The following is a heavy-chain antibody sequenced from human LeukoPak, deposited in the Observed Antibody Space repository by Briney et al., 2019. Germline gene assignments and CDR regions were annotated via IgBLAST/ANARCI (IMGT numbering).Heavy chain of an antibody. CDR3: ARVNSGLDAFDI. CDR1: GFTFSSYA. V-gene: IGHV3-53*01. Sequence: GGSLRLSCAASGFTFSSYAMSWVRQAPGKGLEWVSVIYAGGDTYYADSVKGRFIISRDDSKDTLYLQMNRLRAEDTAVYYCARVNSGLDAFDIWGQGTMVTVSS. J-gene: IGHJ3*02. CDR2: IYAGGDT. D-gene: IGHD1-26*01.